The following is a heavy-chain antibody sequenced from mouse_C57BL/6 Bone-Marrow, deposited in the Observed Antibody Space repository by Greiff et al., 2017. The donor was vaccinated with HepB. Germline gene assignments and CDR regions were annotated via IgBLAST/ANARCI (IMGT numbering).Heavy chain of an antibody. D-gene: IGHD2-12*01. J-gene: IGHJ1*03. CDR3: ARRARYFWYFDV. CDR1: GYTFTSYW. V-gene: IGHV1-69*01. CDR2: IDPSDSYT. Sequence: QVQLQQSGAELVMPGASVKLSCKASGYTFTSYWMHWVKQRPGQGLEWIGEIDPSDSYTNYNQKFKGKSTLTVDKSSSTAYMQHSSLTSEDSAVYYCARRARYFWYFDVWGTGTTVTVSS.